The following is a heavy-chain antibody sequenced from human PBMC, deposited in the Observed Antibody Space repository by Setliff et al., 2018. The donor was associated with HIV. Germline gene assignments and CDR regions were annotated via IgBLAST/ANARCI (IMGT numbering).Heavy chain of an antibody. D-gene: IGHD5-12*01. CDR3: ATAPLRSGYDPTFDY. Sequence: ETLSLTCAVYGGSFSDSYWSWIRQPPGKGLEWIGEINHSGSANNNPSLKSRVTISVDTSKNQFSLKLSSVTAADTAVYYCATAPLRSGYDPTFDYWGQGTLVTV. J-gene: IGHJ4*02. CDR2: INHSGSA. V-gene: IGHV4-34*01. CDR1: GGSFSDSY.